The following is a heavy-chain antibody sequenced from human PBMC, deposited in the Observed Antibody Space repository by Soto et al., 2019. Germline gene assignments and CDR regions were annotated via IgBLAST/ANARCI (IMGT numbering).Heavy chain of an antibody. Sequence: AAVKVSCKASGYTFTSYGISWVRQAPGQGLEWMGWISAYNGNTNYAQKLQGRVTMTTDTSTSTAYMELRSLRSDDTAVYYCARDKVAYGSGSYYKGAFDYWGQGTLVTVSS. D-gene: IGHD3-10*01. V-gene: IGHV1-18*01. CDR1: GYTFTSYG. CDR2: ISAYNGNT. J-gene: IGHJ4*02. CDR3: ARDKVAYGSGSYYKGAFDY.